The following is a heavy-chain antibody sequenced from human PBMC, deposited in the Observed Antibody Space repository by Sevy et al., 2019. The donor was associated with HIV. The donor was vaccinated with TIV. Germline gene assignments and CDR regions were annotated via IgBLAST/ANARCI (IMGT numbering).Heavy chain of an antibody. D-gene: IGHD4-17*01. J-gene: IGHJ1*01. V-gene: IGHV3-11*01. CDR2: ISSSGSTI. Sequence: GGSLRLSCAASGFTFSDYYMSWIRQAPGKVLEWVSYISSSGSTIYYADSVKGRFTISRDNAKNSLYLQMISLRAEDTAVYYCARASTVTLAEYFQHWGQGTLVTVSS. CDR1: GFTFSDYY. CDR3: ARASTVTLAEYFQH.